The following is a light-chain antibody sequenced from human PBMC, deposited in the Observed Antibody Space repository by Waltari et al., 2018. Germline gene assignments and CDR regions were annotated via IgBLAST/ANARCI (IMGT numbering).Light chain of an antibody. V-gene: IGKV1-5*03. CDR1: QSINRW. CDR3: QQYDAYPLT. Sequence: DIQMTQSPSTLSAFVGERVTITCRASQSINRWVSWYQQKPGQVPKFLIYRGSTLQTGVPSRCSGSGSGTEFNLTISSLQPDDSATYHCQQYDAYPLTFGGGTKVEIK. CDR2: RGS. J-gene: IGKJ4*01.